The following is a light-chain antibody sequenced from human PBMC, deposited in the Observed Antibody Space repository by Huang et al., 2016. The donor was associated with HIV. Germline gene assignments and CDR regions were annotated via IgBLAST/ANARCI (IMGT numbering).Light chain of an antibody. Sequence: DIQMTQSPSSLSASVGDRVTINCQASQDISNYLSWYQHKPGRAPKPLIFDASSWETGVPSMFSGSGSGTYFTLTIASLQSEDVATYYCQHYDDPYTFGQGTKLEIK. CDR1: QDISNY. V-gene: IGKV1-33*01. CDR2: DAS. CDR3: QHYDDPYT. J-gene: IGKJ2*01.